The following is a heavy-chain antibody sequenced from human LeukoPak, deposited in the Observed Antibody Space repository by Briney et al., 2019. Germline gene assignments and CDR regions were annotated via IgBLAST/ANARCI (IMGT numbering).Heavy chain of an antibody. CDR3: ARRHSSSGYYPDY. D-gene: IGHD3-22*01. V-gene: IGHV5-51*01. CDR2: IYPGDSDT. J-gene: IGHJ4*02. CDR1: GYSFTSYW. Sequence: GESLKISCKGSGYSFTSYWIGWVRQIPGEGLEWMGIIYPGDSDTRYSPSFQGQVTISADKSISTAYLQWSSLKASDTAMYYCARRHSSSGYYPDYWGQGTLVTVSS.